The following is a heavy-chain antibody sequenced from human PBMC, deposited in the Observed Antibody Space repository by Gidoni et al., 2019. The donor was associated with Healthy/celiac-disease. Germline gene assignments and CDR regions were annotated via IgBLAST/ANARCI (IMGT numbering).Heavy chain of an antibody. D-gene: IGHD2-21*02. CDR3: ARDGAYCGGDCHGIDY. CDR1: GYTFPSYY. Sequence: QVQLVQSGAEVKKPGASVKVSCKASGYTFPSYYMHWVRQAPGQGLEWMGIINPSGGSTSYAQKFQGRVTMTRDTSTSTVYMELSSLRSEDTAAYYCARDGAYCGGDCHGIDYWGQGTLVTVSS. CDR2: INPSGGST. V-gene: IGHV1-46*03. J-gene: IGHJ4*02.